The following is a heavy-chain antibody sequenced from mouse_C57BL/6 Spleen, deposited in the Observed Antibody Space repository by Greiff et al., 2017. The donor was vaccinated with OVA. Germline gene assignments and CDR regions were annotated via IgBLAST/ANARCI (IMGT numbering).Heavy chain of an antibody. CDR3: ALYDGYYGRRFAY. V-gene: IGHV1-50*01. CDR2: IDPSDSYT. D-gene: IGHD2-3*01. J-gene: IGHJ3*01. Sequence: VQLQQPGAELVKPGASVKLSCKASGYTFTSYWMQWVKQRPGQGLEWIGEIDPSDSYTNSNQKFKGKATLTVDTSSSTAYMQLSSLTSEDSAVYYCALYDGYYGRRFAYWGQGTLVTVSA. CDR1: GYTFTSYW.